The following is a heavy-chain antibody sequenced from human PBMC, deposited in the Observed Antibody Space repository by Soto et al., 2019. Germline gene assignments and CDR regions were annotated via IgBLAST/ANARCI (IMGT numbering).Heavy chain of an antibody. CDR1: GYSVTSSDYY. Sequence: SETLSLTCSVSGYSVTSSDYYWAWIRQPPGKGLEWIGSMFYSGLTYYNPSLKSRVTLSVDTSKNQFSVRLNSVTAAGTAVYYCAPLSVSLSGPYGIHVWGQGTTVTVSS. CDR2: MFYSGLT. D-gene: IGHD2-15*01. V-gene: IGHV4-39*01. CDR3: APLSVSLSGPYGIHV. J-gene: IGHJ6*02.